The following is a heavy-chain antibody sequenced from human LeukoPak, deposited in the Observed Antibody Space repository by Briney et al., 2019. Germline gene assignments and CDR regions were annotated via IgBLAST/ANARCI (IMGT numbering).Heavy chain of an antibody. Sequence: GGSLRLSCAASGFTFSSYAVHWVRQAPGKGLEWVAVISYDGSNKYYADSVKGRFTISRDNSKNTLYLQMNSLRAEDTAVYYCARDLAYCGGDCYPLYYYYGMDVWGQGTTVTVSS. J-gene: IGHJ6*02. V-gene: IGHV3-30*04. D-gene: IGHD2-21*02. CDR2: ISYDGSNK. CDR3: ARDLAYCGGDCYPLYYYYGMDV. CDR1: GFTFSSYA.